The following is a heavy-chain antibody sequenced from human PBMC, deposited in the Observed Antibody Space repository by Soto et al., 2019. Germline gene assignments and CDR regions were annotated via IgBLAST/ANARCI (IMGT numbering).Heavy chain of an antibody. Sequence: PGESLKISCKGSGYSFTSYWIGWVRQMPGKGLEWMGIIYPGDSDTRYSPSFQGQVTISADKSISTAYLQWSSLKASDTAMYYCARVGYCSGGSCPPGGAFAIWGQGTMVTVSS. V-gene: IGHV5-51*01. CDR2: IYPGDSDT. CDR1: GYSFTSYW. J-gene: IGHJ3*02. D-gene: IGHD2-15*01. CDR3: ARVGYCSGGSCPPGGAFAI.